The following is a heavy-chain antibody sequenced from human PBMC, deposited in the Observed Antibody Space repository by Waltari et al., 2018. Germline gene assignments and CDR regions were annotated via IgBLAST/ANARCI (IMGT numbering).Heavy chain of an antibody. J-gene: IGHJ4*02. Sequence: QLQLQESGPGLVKPSETLSLTCTVSGGSISSSSYYWGWIRQPPGKGLGLIGSIYYSGSTYYNPSLKSRVTISVDTSKNQFSLKLSSVTAADTAVYYCATPRYSSGWYRQYYFDYWGQGTLVTVSS. D-gene: IGHD6-19*01. V-gene: IGHV4-39*01. CDR3: ATPRYSSGWYRQYYFDY. CDR1: GGSISSSSYY. CDR2: IYYSGST.